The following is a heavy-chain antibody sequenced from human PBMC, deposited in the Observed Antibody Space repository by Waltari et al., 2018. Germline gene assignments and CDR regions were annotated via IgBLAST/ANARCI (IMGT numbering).Heavy chain of an antibody. CDR3: ARDRQRTRVLDY. CDR1: GFTFSSYA. Sequence: QVQLVESGGGVVQPGRSLRLSCAASGFTFSSYAMHWVRQAPGKGLEWVAVISYDGSNKYYADSVKGRFTISRDNSKNTLYLQMNSLRAEDTAVYYCARDRQRTRVLDYWGQGTLVTVSS. CDR2: ISYDGSNK. D-gene: IGHD6-25*01. V-gene: IGHV3-30-3*01. J-gene: IGHJ4*02.